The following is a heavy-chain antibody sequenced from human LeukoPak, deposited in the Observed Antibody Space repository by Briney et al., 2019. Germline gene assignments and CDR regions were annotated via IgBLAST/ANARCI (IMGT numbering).Heavy chain of an antibody. CDR3: ARDPYSSGWLDY. V-gene: IGHV6-1*01. CDR2: TCYRSKWYN. CDR1: GDSVSSHNAT. D-gene: IGHD6-19*01. Sequence: SQTLSLTCTISGDSVSSHNATWNWISQSPSRGLEWLGRTCYRSKWYNDYAVSVKIRITINQDTSKNQFSLQLNSVTPEDTAVYYCARDPYSSGWLDYWGQGTLVTVSS. J-gene: IGHJ4*02.